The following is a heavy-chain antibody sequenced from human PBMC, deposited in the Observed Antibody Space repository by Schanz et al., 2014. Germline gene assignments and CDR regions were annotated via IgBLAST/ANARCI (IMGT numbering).Heavy chain of an antibody. J-gene: IGHJ4*02. V-gene: IGHV1-18*01. Sequence: QVQLVQSGAEVKKPGASVKVSCKASGYTFSSYGITWVRQAPGQGLEWMGWISPYNGNTNYAQKLQGRVTMTADTSTSTAYMELRSLRSDDTAVYYCARSNYYDNSDYYNSFDYWGQGTLVTGSS. CDR1: GYTFSSYG. CDR2: ISPYNGNT. CDR3: ARSNYYDNSDYYNSFDY. D-gene: IGHD3-22*01.